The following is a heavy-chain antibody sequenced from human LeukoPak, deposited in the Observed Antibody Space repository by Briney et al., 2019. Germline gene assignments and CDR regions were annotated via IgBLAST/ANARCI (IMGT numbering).Heavy chain of an antibody. CDR3: ARGGYCSSTSCYIEGDNWFDP. D-gene: IGHD2-2*02. CDR1: GDSVSGNSAA. Sequence: SQTLSLTCAISGDSVSGNSAAWNWIRQSPSRGLEWLGRTYYRSKWYNDYAVSVKSRITINPDTSKNQFSLQLNSVTPEDTAVYYCARGGYCSSTSCYIEGDNWFDPWGQGTLVTVSS. V-gene: IGHV6-1*01. CDR2: TYYRSKWYN. J-gene: IGHJ5*02.